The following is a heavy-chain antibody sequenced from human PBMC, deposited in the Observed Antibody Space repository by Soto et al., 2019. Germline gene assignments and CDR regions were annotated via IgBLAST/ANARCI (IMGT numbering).Heavy chain of an antibody. D-gene: IGHD4-4*01. V-gene: IGHV3-30-3*01. Sequence: QVQLVESGGGVVQPGRSLRLSCAASGFTFSDYAMHWVRQAPGKGLEWVAGISYDGSNKDYADSVKGRFTISRDNSKNTLYLQMNSLRVEDTAVYYCARALTTVSNFDYWGQGTLVTVSS. J-gene: IGHJ4*02. CDR3: ARALTTVSNFDY. CDR2: ISYDGSNK. CDR1: GFTFSDYA.